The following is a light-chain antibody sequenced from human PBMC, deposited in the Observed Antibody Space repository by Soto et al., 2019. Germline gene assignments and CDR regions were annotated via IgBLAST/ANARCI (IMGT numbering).Light chain of an antibody. CDR1: QSISSW. Sequence: DIQMTQSPSTLSASVGDRVTITCRASQSISSWLAWYQQKPGKAPKLLIYDASSLESGVPSRFSGSGSGTDFSLTISSLHPEDVATYYCQQVDSYPLTFGGGTKVDIK. CDR2: DAS. V-gene: IGKV1-5*01. CDR3: QQVDSYPLT. J-gene: IGKJ4*01.